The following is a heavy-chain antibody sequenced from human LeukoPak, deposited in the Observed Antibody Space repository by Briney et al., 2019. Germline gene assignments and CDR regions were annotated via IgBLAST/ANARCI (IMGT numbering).Heavy chain of an antibody. CDR1: GFTFRTYA. J-gene: IGHJ5*02. CDR2: ISGSGGST. D-gene: IGHD3-9*01. V-gene: IGHV3-23*01. Sequence: GGSLRLSCAASGFTFRTYAMSWVRQAPGKGLEWVSGISGSGGSTYYADSVKGRFTISRGNSKNTLYLQMNSLRAEDTAIYSCAKGSYDILTGYPYNWFDPWGQGTLVTVSS. CDR3: AKGSYDILTGYPYNWFDP.